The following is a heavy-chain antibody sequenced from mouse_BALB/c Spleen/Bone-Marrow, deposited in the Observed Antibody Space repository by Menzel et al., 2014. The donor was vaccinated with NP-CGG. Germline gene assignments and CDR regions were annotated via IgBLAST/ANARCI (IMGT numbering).Heavy chain of an antibody. J-gene: IGHJ3*01. CDR3: ATLTGTSY. V-gene: IGHV5-12-2*01. CDR1: GFPSSSYT. CDR2: ITNGGGST. D-gene: IGHD4-1*01. Sequence: EVQLVESGGGLVQPGGSLKLSCAASGFPSSSYTMSWVRQTPEKRLEWVAFITNGGGSTYYPDTLKGRFTISRDDAKNTLYLQMSSLKSEDTAMYYCATLTGTSYWGQGTLVTVSA.